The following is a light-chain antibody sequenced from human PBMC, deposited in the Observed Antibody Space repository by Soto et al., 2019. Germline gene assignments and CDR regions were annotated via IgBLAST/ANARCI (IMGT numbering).Light chain of an antibody. J-gene: IGLJ1*01. CDR2: GNG. CDR3: QSYDKRLTAYV. Sequence: SVLTQPPSVSGAPGQRVTISGSGTSSSIGAGYEVHWYHQLPGTAPKLVVSGNGNRPSGVPDRLSASKSGTSASLAITGLQAEDEGHYYCQSYDKRLTAYVFGTGTKVTVL. V-gene: IGLV1-40*01. CDR1: SSSIGAGYE.